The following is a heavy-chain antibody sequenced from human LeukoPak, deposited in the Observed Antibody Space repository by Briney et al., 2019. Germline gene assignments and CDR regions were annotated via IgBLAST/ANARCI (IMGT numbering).Heavy chain of an antibody. D-gene: IGHD3-3*01. J-gene: IGHJ4*02. CDR3: ARDLTPYYDFWSGSHLFDY. V-gene: IGHV1-2*02. CDR2: INPNSGGT. Sequence: ASVKVSCKASGYTFTGYYMHWVRQAPGQGLEWMGWINPNSGGTNYAQKFQGRVTMTRDTSISTAYMELSRLRSDDTAVYYCARDLTPYYDFWSGSHLFDYWGQGTLVTVSS. CDR1: GYTFTGYY.